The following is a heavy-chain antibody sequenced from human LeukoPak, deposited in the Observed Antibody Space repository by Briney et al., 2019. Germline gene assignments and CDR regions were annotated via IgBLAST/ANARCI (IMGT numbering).Heavy chain of an antibody. CDR2: ISNTGST. CDR3: ARLLAYCGGDCYVLDY. Sequence: SQTLSLTCTVSGGSISSYYWSWIRQPPGKGLEWIGYISNTGSTNYNPSLKTRATISVDTSKNQFSLKLSSVTAADTAVYYCARLLAYCGGDCYVLDYWGQGTLVTVSS. CDR1: GGSISSYY. D-gene: IGHD2-21*02. J-gene: IGHJ4*02. V-gene: IGHV4-59*08.